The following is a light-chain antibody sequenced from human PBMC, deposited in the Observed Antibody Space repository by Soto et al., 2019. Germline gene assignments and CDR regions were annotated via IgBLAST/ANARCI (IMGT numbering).Light chain of an antibody. V-gene: IGLV2-14*01. CDR1: SSDVGAYNY. Sequence: QSALTQPASVSGSPGQSITISCTGTSSDVGAYNYVSWYQQHPGKAPKLIIYDVTNRPSGLSNRFSDSKSGSTASLTISGLQAEDEADYYCSSYTSSRIRVFGGGTKLTVL. J-gene: IGLJ3*02. CDR2: DVT. CDR3: SSYTSSRIRV.